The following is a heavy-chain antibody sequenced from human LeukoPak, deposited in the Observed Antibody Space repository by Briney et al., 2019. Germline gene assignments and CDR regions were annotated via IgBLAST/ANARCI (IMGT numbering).Heavy chain of an antibody. CDR2: INPNSGGT. Sequence: GASVKVSCKASGYTFTGYYMHWVRQAPGQGLEWMGWINPNSGGTNYAQKFQGRVTMTRDTSISTAYMELSRLRSDDTAVYYCARVEGWYQLLSARVGNWFDPWGQGTLVTVSS. D-gene: IGHD2-2*01. CDR1: GYTFTGYY. V-gene: IGHV1-2*02. CDR3: ARVEGWYQLLSARVGNWFDP. J-gene: IGHJ5*02.